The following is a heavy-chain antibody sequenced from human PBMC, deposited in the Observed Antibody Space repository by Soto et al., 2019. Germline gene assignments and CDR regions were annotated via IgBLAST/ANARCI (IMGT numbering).Heavy chain of an antibody. CDR3: ATAIGDFWNGHHFYRDV. D-gene: IGHD3-3*01. CDR2: ISAYNGNT. V-gene: IGHV1-18*01. CDR1: GYKFNSFG. Sequence: QVQLMQSGAEVKKPGASINVSCQASGYKFNSFGIAWVRQAPGQGLEWLEWISAYNGNTNYTQKLQGRVTLTTDPPTSTTYLELRSLRSDDTAIFYCATAIGDFWNGHHFYRDVWGKGTTVIVTS. J-gene: IGHJ6*03.